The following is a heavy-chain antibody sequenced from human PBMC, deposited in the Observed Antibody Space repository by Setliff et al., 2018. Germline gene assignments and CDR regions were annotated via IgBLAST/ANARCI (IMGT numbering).Heavy chain of an antibody. Sequence: PGGSLRLSCAASGFTFSSYAMHWVRQAPGKGLEWVAVISYDGSNKYYADSVKGRFTISRDNSKNTLYLQMNSLRAEDTAVYYCARDPRVPYFDYWGQGTLVTVS. CDR1: GFTFSSYA. CDR2: ISYDGSNK. J-gene: IGHJ4*02. V-gene: IGHV3-30-3*01. CDR3: ARDPRVPYFDY.